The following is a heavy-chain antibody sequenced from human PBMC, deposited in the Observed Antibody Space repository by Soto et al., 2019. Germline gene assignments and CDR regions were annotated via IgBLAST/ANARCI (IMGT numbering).Heavy chain of an antibody. CDR2: ISYSGST. Sequence: SETLSLTCTVSGASISTYYWSWIRQPPGKGLEWIGYISYSGSTNYNPSLKSRVTISFDASKNEISLQVRSATAADTAVYYCAKNWNWGSLVHWGQGTLVTVSS. CDR1: GASISTYY. CDR3: AKNWNWGSLVH. J-gene: IGHJ4*02. D-gene: IGHD7-27*01. V-gene: IGHV4-59*01.